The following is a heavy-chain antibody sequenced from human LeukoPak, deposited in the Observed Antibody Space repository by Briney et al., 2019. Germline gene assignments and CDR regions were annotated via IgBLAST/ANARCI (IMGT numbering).Heavy chain of an antibody. CDR2: ISYDGSNK. D-gene: IGHD3-22*01. CDR1: GFTFSSYG. CDR3: AKDPEPITMIVVANHVDY. V-gene: IGHV3-30*18. J-gene: IGHJ4*02. Sequence: GRSLRLSCAASGFTFSSYGMHWARQAPGKGLEWVAVISYDGSNKYYADSVKGRFTISRDNSKNTLYLQMNSLRAEDTAVYYCAKDPEPITMIVVANHVDYWGQGTLVTVSS.